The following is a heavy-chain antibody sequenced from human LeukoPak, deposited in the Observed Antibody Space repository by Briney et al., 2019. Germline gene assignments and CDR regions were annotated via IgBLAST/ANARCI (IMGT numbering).Heavy chain of an antibody. CDR1: GFIFSTYG. D-gene: IGHD3-16*01. Sequence: GGSLRLSCAASGFIFSTYGMHWVRQAPGKGLEWVTFIQYDGGNKNYADSVRGRFTISRDNSKNTLYLQMNSLRAEDTAVYYCATDVYYRDSTGYFDNWGQGTLVTVSS. CDR3: ATDVYYRDSTGYFDN. J-gene: IGHJ4*03. V-gene: IGHV3-30*02. CDR2: IQYDGGNK.